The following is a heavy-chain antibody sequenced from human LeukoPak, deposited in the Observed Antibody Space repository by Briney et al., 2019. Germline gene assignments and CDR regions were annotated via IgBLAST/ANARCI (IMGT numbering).Heavy chain of an antibody. CDR1: GFTFSTYA. J-gene: IGHJ4*02. Sequence: GGSLRLSCAASGFTFSTYAMSWVRQAPGKGLEWVSTIGGGGGGTYYANSVKGRFTISRDTSKNTLFLQMNSLRAEDTAVYYCARNDFGSGWLGDYWGQGTLVTVFS. CDR2: IGGGGGGT. D-gene: IGHD6-19*01. CDR3: ARNDFGSGWLGDY. V-gene: IGHV3-23*01.